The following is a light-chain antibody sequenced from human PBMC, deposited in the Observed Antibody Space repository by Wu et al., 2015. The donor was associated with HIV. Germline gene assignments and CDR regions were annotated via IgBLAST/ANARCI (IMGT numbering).Light chain of an antibody. V-gene: IGKV3-20*01. Sequence: IALTQSPGTLSLSPGERATLSCRASQSVSSDYLAWYQQKPGQAPRLLIYGASSRATGIPDRFSGSGSGTDFTLTISRLEPEDSAVFYCHQYGSSPRTFGQGTKVEIK. CDR3: HQYGSSPRT. CDR2: GAS. CDR1: QSVSSDY. J-gene: IGKJ1*01.